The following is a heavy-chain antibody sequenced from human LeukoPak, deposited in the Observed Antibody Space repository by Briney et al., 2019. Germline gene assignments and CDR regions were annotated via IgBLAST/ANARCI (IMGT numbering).Heavy chain of an antibody. CDR2: IYYSGST. V-gene: IGHV4-39*01. D-gene: IGHD6-19*01. CDR1: GGSISSSSYY. J-gene: IGHJ5*02. Sequence: SETLSLTCTVSGGSISSSSYYWGWIRQPPGKGLEWIGSIYYSGSTYYNPSLKSRVTISVDTSKNQFSLKLSSVTAADTAVYYCASSSGWCEDNWFDPWGQGTLVTVSS. CDR3: ASSSGWCEDNWFDP.